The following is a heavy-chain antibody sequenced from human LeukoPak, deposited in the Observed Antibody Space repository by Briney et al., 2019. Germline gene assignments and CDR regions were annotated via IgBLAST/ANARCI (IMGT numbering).Heavy chain of an antibody. CDR2: ISGSGGST. D-gene: IGHD3-22*01. Sequence: GSLRLSCAASGFTFSSYAMSWVRQAPGKGLEWVSAISGSGGSTYYADSVKGRFTISRDNSKNTLYLQMNSLRAEDTAVYYCAKDRYYYDSSGVVDYWGQGTLVTVSS. V-gene: IGHV3-23*01. CDR1: GFTFSSYA. CDR3: AKDRYYYDSSGVVDY. J-gene: IGHJ4*02.